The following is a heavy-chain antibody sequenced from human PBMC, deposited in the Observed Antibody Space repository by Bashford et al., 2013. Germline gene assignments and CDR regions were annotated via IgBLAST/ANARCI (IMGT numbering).Heavy chain of an antibody. D-gene: IGHD5-12*01. Sequence: GESLKISCKGSGYSFTNYWISWVRQMPGKGLEWMGTIDPSDSYANYSPSFQGHVTISADKSISTAFLQWSSLKASDTAIYYCARQSDSGYDPLDYWGQGTLVTVSS. V-gene: IGHV5-10-1*01. J-gene: IGHJ4*02. CDR1: GYSFTNYW. CDR3: ARQSDSGYDPLDY. CDR2: IDPSDSYA.